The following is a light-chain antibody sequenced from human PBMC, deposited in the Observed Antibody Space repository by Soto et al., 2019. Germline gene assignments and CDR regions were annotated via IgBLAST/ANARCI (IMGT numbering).Light chain of an antibody. CDR3: ALWDDSLDGHAV. Sequence: QSVLTQPPSASGTPGQRVSISCSGSSSNIGSNTVRWYQHLPGTAPRLLIYNNIQRPSGVPDRFSGSKSGTSASLAISGLQSEDESDYYCALWDDSLDGHAVFGGGTQLTVL. CDR2: NNI. CDR1: SSNIGSNT. V-gene: IGLV1-44*01. J-gene: IGLJ7*01.